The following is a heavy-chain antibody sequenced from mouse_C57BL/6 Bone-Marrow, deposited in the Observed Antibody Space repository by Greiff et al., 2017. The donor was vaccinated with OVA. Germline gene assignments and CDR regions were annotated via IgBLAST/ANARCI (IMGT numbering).Heavy chain of an antibody. V-gene: IGHV5-17*01. CDR3: ARLGYYGSSPFAY. J-gene: IGHJ3*01. CDR1: GFTFSDYG. D-gene: IGHD1-1*01. Sequence: DVMLVESGGGLVKPGGSLTLSCAASGFTFSDYGMHWVRQAPEKGLEWVAYISSGSSTIYYADTVKGRFTISRDNAKNTLFLQMTSLRSEDTAMYYCARLGYYGSSPFAYWGQGTLVTVSA. CDR2: ISSGSSTI.